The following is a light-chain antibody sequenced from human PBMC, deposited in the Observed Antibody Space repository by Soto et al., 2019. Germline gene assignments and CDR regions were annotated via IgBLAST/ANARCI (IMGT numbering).Light chain of an antibody. CDR2: DDS. V-gene: IGLV3-21*02. J-gene: IGLJ2*01. CDR3: QVWDRSFDPS. Sequence: SYELTEPPSVSVAPGQTARITCGGNNIGSKSVQWYQQRPGQAPVLVVYDDSDRPSGIPERFSGSNSGNTATLTISRVEAGDEADFYCQVWDRSFDPSFGGGTKLTVL. CDR1: NIGSKS.